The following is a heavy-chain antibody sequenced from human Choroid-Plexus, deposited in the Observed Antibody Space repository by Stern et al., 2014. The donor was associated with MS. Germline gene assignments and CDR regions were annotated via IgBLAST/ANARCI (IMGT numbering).Heavy chain of an antibody. CDR3: AKWPHHIAVAGTRYFQH. CDR2: ISGRGGPT. CDR1: GFSFSTYA. V-gene: IGHV3-23*04. Sequence: EVQLVESGGGLVQPGGSLRLSCAASGFSFSTYAMSWVRQTPGKGLQRVSVISGRGGPTSYADSVKGRFTISRYNSKNTLYLQMDSLRADDTAVYYCAKWPHHIAVAGTRYFQHWGQGTLVTVSS. D-gene: IGHD6-19*01. J-gene: IGHJ1*01.